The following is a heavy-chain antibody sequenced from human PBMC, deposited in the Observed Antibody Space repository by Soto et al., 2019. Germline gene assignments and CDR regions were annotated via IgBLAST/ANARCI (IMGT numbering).Heavy chain of an antibody. J-gene: IGHJ4*02. CDR3: ARGNPADRGNFDF. Sequence: SETLSLTCSVSGGSISSGDSYWSWIRQPPGKGLEWIGFIYYSGSTYYNPSLKSRVSISVDTSKNQFSLKLSSVTAADTAVYYCARGNPADRGNFDFWGQGTRVTVS. V-gene: IGHV4-30-4*01. CDR2: IYYSGST. D-gene: IGHD3-10*01. CDR1: GGSISSGDSY.